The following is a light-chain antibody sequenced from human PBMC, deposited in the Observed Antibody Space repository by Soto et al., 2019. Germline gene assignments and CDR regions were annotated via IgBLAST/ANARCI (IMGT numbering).Light chain of an antibody. V-gene: IGKV1-39*01. CDR3: QQSYNSPLT. Sequence: DIQMTQSPSSLSASVGDRVTITCRASQNIYSYLNWYQQKPGKAPRVLIYRASSLQTGVPSRFSGSGSGTDITLTISSIQPEDFEKSSCQQSYNSPLTYGEGPKL. J-gene: IGKJ4*01. CDR1: QNIYSY. CDR2: RAS.